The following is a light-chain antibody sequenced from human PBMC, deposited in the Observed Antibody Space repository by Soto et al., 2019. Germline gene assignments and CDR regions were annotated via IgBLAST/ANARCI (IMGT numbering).Light chain of an antibody. V-gene: IGKV3-20*01. CDR3: QQYHTSPYT. Sequence: EIVLTQSPGTLSLSPVERVTLSCRASQSVTSRHLAWYQQKPGQAPRLLIFAASGRPPTIPSRFSGSGSGTGFTLTISRLEAEDFAVYFCQQYHTSPYTFGQGTRLEIK. CDR2: AAS. CDR1: QSVTSRH. J-gene: IGKJ2*01.